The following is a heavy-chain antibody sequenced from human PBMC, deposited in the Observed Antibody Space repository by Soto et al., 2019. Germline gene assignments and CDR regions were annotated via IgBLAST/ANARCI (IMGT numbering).Heavy chain of an antibody. CDR3: ARDLRA. CDR1: GGSISSGGYS. J-gene: IGHJ4*02. V-gene: IGHV4-61*08. CDR2: IYYSGST. Sequence: PSETLSLTCAVSGGSISSGGYSWSWIRQPPGKGLEWIGYIYYSGSTNYNPSLKSRVTISVDTSKNQFSLKLSSVTAADTAVYYCARDLRAWGQGTLVTVSS.